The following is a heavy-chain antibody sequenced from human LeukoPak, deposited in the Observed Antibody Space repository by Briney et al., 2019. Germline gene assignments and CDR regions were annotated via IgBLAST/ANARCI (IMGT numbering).Heavy chain of an antibody. Sequence: GASVKVSCKASGYTFTGNYLHWVRQAPGQGLEWMGWINPNSSGTNYAQKFRGRVAMTRDTSISTAYMELSRLRSDDTAVYYCARVDLLTGYYTAFDYWGQGTLVTVSS. CDR3: ARVDLLTGYYTAFDY. CDR2: INPNSSGT. J-gene: IGHJ4*02. V-gene: IGHV1-2*02. CDR1: GYTFTGNY. D-gene: IGHD3-9*01.